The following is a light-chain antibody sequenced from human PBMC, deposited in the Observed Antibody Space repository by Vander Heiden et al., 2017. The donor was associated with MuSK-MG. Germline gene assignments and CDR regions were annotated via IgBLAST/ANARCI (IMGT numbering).Light chain of an antibody. CDR3: QVWDRSRDHVV. V-gene: IGLV3-21*04. J-gene: IGLJ2*01. Sequence: SYVLTQPPSLSVAPGKTARITCGGKNIGSKSVHWYQQKPGQAPVLVIYYDRDRPSGIPERCSGSNSGNTATLTISRVEAGDEADYYCQVWDRSRDHVVFGGGTKLTVL. CDR1: NIGSKS. CDR2: YDR.